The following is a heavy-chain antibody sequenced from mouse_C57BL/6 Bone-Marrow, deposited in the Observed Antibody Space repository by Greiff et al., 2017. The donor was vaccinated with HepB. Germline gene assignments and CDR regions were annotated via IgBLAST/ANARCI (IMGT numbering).Heavy chain of an antibody. D-gene: IGHD4-1*01. Sequence: VQLQQSGAELVRPGASVTLSCKASGYTFTDYEMHWVKQTPVHGLEWIGAIDPETGGTAYNQKFKGKAILTADKSSSTAYMELRSLTSEDSAVYYCTRWESYYARGYWGQGTSVTVSS. CDR1: GYTFTDYE. CDR3: TRWESYYARGY. J-gene: IGHJ4*01. V-gene: IGHV1-15*01. CDR2: IDPETGGT.